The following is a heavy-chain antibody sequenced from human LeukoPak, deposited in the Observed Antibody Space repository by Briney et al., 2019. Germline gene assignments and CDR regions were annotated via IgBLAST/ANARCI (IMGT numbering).Heavy chain of an antibody. CDR1: GYTFTGYY. V-gene: IGHV1-2*02. J-gene: IGHJ3*02. CDR2: INPNSGGT. D-gene: IGHD4-17*01. Sequence: ASVKVSCEASGYTFTGYYMHWVRQAPGQGLEWMGWINPNSGGTNYAQKFQGRVTMTRDTSISTAYMELSRLRSDDTAVYYCARISTVIDAFDIWGQGTMVTVSS. CDR3: ARISTVIDAFDI.